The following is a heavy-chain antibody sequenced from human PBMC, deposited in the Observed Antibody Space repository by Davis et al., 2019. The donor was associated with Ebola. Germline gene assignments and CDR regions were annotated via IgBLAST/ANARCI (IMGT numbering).Heavy chain of an antibody. J-gene: IGHJ4*02. V-gene: IGHV3-23*01. CDR1: GFTFSSYA. D-gene: IGHD3-22*01. Sequence: PGGSLRLSCAASGFTFSSYAMSWVRQAPGKGLEWVSAISGSGGSTYYADSVKGRFTISRDNSKNTLYLQMNSLRAEDTAVYYCAKDYYDSSGYELYFDYWGQGTLVTVSS. CDR3: AKDYYDSSGYELYFDY. CDR2: ISGSGGST.